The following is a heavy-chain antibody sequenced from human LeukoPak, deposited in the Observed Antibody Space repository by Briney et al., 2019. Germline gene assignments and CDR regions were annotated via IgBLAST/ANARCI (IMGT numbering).Heavy chain of an antibody. CDR2: IIPIFGTA. Sequence: SVKVSCKASGSNFSDYTISWLRQVHGEGPEWMGGIIPIFGTANYAQKFQGRLTITADESTTTAYMELSSLRSDDTALYYCARGRIAAAGKTFDYWGQGTLVTVSS. D-gene: IGHD6-13*01. V-gene: IGHV1-69*13. CDR3: ARGRIAAAGKTFDY. J-gene: IGHJ4*02. CDR1: GSNFSDYT.